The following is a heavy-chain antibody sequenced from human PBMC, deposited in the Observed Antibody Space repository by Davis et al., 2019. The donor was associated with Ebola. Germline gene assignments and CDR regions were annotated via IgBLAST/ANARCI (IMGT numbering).Heavy chain of an antibody. J-gene: IGHJ4*02. CDR2: IDPSDSYT. CDR1: GYSFTSYW. Sequence: GESLKISCKGSGYSFTSYWISWVRQMPGKGLEWMGRIDPSDSYTNYSPSFEGQVIISVDRSIKTVYLQWKSLRASDTAKYYCARQESLYGWSDYWGQGTLVTVSS. CDR3: ARQESLYGWSDY. V-gene: IGHV5-10-1*04. D-gene: IGHD2-8*01.